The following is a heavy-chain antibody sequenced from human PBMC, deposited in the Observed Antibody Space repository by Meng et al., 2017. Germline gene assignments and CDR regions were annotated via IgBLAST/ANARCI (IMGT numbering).Heavy chain of an antibody. D-gene: IGHD1-14*01. Sequence: ASVKVSCKVSGYTLTELSMHWVRQAPGKGLEWMGGFDPEDGETIYAQKFQGRVTMTEDTSTDTAYMELRSLRSDDTAVYYCAKLQTSELEDYYYYGMDVWGQGTTVTVSS. CDR1: GYTLTELS. CDR3: AKLQTSELEDYYYYGMDV. CDR2: FDPEDGET. J-gene: IGHJ6*02. V-gene: IGHV1-24*01.